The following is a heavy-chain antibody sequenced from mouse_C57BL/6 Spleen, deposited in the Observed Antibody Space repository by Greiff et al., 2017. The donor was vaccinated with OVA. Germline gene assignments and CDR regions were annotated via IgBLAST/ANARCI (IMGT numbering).Heavy chain of an antibody. J-gene: IGHJ2*01. Sequence: EVKLMESGPELVKPGASVKISCKASGYSFTGYYMNWVKQSPEKSLEWIGEINPSTGGTTYNQKFKAKATLTVDKSSSTAYMQLKSLTSEDSAVYYCARRGEGYFDYWGQGTTLTVSS. CDR2: INPSTGGT. CDR3: ARRGEGYFDY. V-gene: IGHV1-42*01. CDR1: GYSFTGYY.